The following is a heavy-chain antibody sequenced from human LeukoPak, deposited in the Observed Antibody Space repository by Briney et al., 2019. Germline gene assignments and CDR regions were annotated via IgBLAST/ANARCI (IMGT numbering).Heavy chain of an antibody. V-gene: IGHV4-34*01. CDR1: GGSFSGYY. D-gene: IGHD6-19*01. J-gene: IGHJ5*02. CDR3: ASCVVAGNWFDP. Sequence: PSETLSLTCAVYGGSFSGYYWSWIRQPPGKGLEWIGEINHSGSTNSNPPLKSRVTISVDKSKNQSSLKLSSVTAADTDVYYCASCVVAGNWFDPWGQGTLVTVPS. CDR2: INHSGST.